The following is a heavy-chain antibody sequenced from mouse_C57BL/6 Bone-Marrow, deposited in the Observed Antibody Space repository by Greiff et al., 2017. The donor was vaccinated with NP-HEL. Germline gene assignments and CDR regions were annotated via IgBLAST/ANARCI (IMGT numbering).Heavy chain of an antibody. CDR3: TRTFYFDY. CDR2: IDPENGDT. J-gene: IGHJ2*01. Sequence: EVKLKQSGAELVRPGASVKLSCTASGFNIKDDYMHWVKQRPEQGLEWIGWIDPENGDTEYASKFQGKATITADTSSNTAYLQLSSLTSEDTAVYYCTRTFYFDYWGQGTTLTVSS. V-gene: IGHV14-4*01. CDR1: GFNIKDDY.